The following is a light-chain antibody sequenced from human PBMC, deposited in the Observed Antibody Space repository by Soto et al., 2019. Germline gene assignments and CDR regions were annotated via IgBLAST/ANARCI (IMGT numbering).Light chain of an antibody. CDR3: QQYNTYPWT. Sequence: TQSDAVGDGDSFRFRASQSVSGWLAWYQQKPGKAPKLLIYEASSLQSGVPSRFSGSGSGTKFTLTIASLQPDDFATYYCQQYNTYPWTFGQGTKVDIK. J-gene: IGKJ1*01. CDR1: QSVSGW. CDR2: EAS. V-gene: IGKV1-5*03.